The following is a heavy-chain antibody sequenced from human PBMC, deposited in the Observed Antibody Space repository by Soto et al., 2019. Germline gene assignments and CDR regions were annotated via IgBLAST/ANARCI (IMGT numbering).Heavy chain of an antibody. CDR1: GGSLSDYY. CDR3: ARGRDEYKLGNV. J-gene: IGHJ6*02. V-gene: IGHV4-34*01. CDR2: IHPSGST. Sequence: SETLSLTCAVYGGSLSDYYRSWIRQSPGKGLEWIGEIHPSGSTNYNPSLETRVTMSVDTSKNQFSLELTSVTAADTAVYYCARGRDEYKLGNVWGHGTTVTVSS. D-gene: IGHD1-1*01.